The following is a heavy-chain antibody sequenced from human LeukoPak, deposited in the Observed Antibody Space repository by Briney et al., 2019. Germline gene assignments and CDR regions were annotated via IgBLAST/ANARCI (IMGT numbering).Heavy chain of an antibody. J-gene: IGHJ5*02. CDR3: ARVNTMVRGEGGNWFDP. D-gene: IGHD3-10*01. CDR2: FDPEDGET. Sequence: ASVKVSCKASGGTFSSYAISWVRQAPGKGLEWMGGFDPEDGETIYAQKFQGRVTMTTDTSTSTAYMELRSLRSDDTAVYYCARVNTMVRGEGGNWFDPWGQGTLVTVSS. CDR1: GGTFSSYA. V-gene: IGHV1-18*01.